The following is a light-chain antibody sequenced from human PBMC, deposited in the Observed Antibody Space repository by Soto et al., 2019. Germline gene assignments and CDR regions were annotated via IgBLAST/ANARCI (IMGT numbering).Light chain of an antibody. CDR1: QSVSSY. CDR3: QQYGSSGT. V-gene: IGKV3-11*01. Sequence: EIVLTQSPATLSLSPGERATLSCRASQSVSSYLAWYQQKPGQAPRLLIYDASNRATGIPARFSGSGSGTDFTLTISRLEPEDFAVYYCQQYGSSGTFGQGTTVDIK. CDR2: DAS. J-gene: IGKJ1*01.